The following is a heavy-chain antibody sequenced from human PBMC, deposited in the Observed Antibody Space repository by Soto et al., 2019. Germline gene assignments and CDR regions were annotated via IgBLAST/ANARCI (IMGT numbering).Heavy chain of an antibody. Sequence: SETLSLTCTVSGASTRYYYWSWIRQPPVKVLEWIGYSHYGGSTNYTPSLKSRLTMSGDTSKNQFALTLNSVIAAHTAIYYCAAERGHGGTYRWGQGTLVPVSS. J-gene: IGHJ5*02. D-gene: IGHD1-26*01. CDR2: SHYGGST. CDR1: GASTRYYY. CDR3: AAERGHGGTYR. V-gene: IGHV4-59*01.